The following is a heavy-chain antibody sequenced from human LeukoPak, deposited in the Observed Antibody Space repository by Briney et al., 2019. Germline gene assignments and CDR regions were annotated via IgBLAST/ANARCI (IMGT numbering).Heavy chain of an antibody. Sequence: SGGSLRLSCAASGFTCSSYAMHWVRQAPGKGLEWVAVISYDGSNKYYADSVKGRFTISRDNSKNTLYLQMNSLRAEDTAVYYCARGIVVVAAKGELLDYWGQGTLVTVSS. CDR1: GFTCSSYA. CDR2: ISYDGSNK. D-gene: IGHD2-15*01. CDR3: ARGIVVVAAKGELLDY. V-gene: IGHV3-30-3*01. J-gene: IGHJ4*02.